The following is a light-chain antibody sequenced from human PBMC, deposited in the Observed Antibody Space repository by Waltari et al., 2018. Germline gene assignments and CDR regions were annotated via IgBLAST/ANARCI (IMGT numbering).Light chain of an antibody. Sequence: DIQLTQSPSFLSAPVGDRVTITCRASQGISSYLAWYQQRPGKAPKIMIYSASTLESGVPSRFSGSGSGTEFTLTISSLQPEDFATYYCQQFSSYPYTFGQGTKLEFK. CDR1: QGISSY. CDR3: QQFSSYPYT. V-gene: IGKV1-9*01. J-gene: IGKJ2*01. CDR2: SAS.